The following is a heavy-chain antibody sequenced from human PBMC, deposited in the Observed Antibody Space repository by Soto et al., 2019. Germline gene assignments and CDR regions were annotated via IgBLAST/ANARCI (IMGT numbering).Heavy chain of an antibody. Sequence: QVQLVQSGAEVKKPGSSVKVSCKASGGTFDNYAITWVRQAPGQGLEWMAGIIPMLDSANYAEKFQDRVTITADESTSTAYMEVSSLRSEDTAVYYCARTYHYDSGVKTYFDYGMGVWAQGTTVTVSS. V-gene: IGHV1-69*12. J-gene: IGHJ6*01. CDR2: IIPMLDSA. CDR3: ARTYHYDSGVKTYFDYGMGV. D-gene: IGHD3-22*01. CDR1: GGTFDNYA.